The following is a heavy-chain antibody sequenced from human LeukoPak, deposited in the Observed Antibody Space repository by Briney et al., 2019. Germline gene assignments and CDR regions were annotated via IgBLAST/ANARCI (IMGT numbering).Heavy chain of an antibody. CDR2: IIPILGIA. CDR1: GGTFSSYA. J-gene: IGHJ1*01. D-gene: IGHD6-19*01. CDR3: ARKIAVAAYLYFQH. Sequence: SVKVSCKASGGTFSSYAISWVRRAPGQGLEWRGRIIPILGIANYAQKFQGRVTITADKSTSTAYMELSSLRSEDTAVYYCARKIAVAAYLYFQHWGQGTLVTVSP. V-gene: IGHV1-69*04.